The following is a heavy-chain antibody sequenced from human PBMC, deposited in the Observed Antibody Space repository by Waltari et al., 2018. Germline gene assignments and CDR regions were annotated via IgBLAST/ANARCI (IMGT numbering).Heavy chain of an antibody. J-gene: IGHJ4*02. Sequence: QVQLQESGPGLVKPSETLSLTCTVSGGSISSYYWSWMRQPPGKGLEWIGYIYYSGSTNYNPSLKSRVTISVDTSKNQFSLKLSSVTAADTAVYYCARGWRWLPASPLFDYWGQGTLVTVSS. D-gene: IGHD5-12*01. CDR3: ARGWRWLPASPLFDY. V-gene: IGHV4-59*01. CDR1: GGSISSYY. CDR2: IYYSGST.